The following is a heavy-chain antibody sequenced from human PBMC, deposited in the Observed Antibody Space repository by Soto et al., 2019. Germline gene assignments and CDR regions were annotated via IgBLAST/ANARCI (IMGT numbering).Heavy chain of an antibody. CDR2: ISYSGST. Sequence: QLQLQESGPGLVKPSETLSLTCTVSGGSISSSSYYWGWIRQPPGKGLEWIGSISYSGSTYYNPSLKSRVTITVDTSKNQFSLKLSSVTAADTAVSYCSRQRRCLLDYWVQGTLITVSS. CDR1: GGSISSSSYY. V-gene: IGHV4-39*01. J-gene: IGHJ4*02. CDR3: SRQRRCLLDY.